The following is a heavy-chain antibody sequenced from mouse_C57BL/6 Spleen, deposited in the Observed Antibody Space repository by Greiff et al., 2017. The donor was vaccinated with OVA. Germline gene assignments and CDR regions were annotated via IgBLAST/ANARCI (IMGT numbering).Heavy chain of an antibody. D-gene: IGHD1-1*01. CDR3: ARDRSSGGYFDV. CDR2: INYDGSST. J-gene: IGHJ1*03. Sequence: EVKVVESEGGLVQPGRSMKLSCTASGFTFSDYYMAWVRQVPEKGLEWVANINYDGSSTYYLDSLKSRFIISRDNAKNILYLQMSSLKSEDTATYYCARDRSSGGYFDVWGTGTTVTVSS. CDR1: GFTFSDYY. V-gene: IGHV5-16*01.